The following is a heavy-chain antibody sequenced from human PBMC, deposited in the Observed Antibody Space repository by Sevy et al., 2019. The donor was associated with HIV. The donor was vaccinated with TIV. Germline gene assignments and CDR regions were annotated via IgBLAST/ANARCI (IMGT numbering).Heavy chain of an antibody. V-gene: IGHV3-48*03. D-gene: IGHD1-26*01. CDR2: ISSYDGTI. CDR1: TFTFSRYD. Sequence: GGSLRLSCVDSTFTFSRYDMNWVRQAPGKGLEWLAYISSYDGTIYYADSVKGRFTVSSDNAKNSLYLHMNSLGVEDTAVYYCARESLGVGFYSMDVWGIGTTVTVSS. CDR3: ARESLGVGFYSMDV. J-gene: IGHJ6*03.